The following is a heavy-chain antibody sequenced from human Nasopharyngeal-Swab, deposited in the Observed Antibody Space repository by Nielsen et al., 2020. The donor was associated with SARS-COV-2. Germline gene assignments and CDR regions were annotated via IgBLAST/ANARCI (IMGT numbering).Heavy chain of an antibody. CDR3: AKVKGLGASYYDP. CDR2: IYSSGYS. CDR1: GGSIGGSY. D-gene: IGHD1-26*01. J-gene: IGHJ4*02. V-gene: IGHV4-59*01. Sequence: SETLSLPCTVSGGSIGGSYWSWIRQPPGKGLEWLGYIYSSGYSNYNPSLKSRVTLSVDTSKNQFSLKLRSVTAADTAVYYCAKVKGLGASYYDPWGQGTLVTVSS.